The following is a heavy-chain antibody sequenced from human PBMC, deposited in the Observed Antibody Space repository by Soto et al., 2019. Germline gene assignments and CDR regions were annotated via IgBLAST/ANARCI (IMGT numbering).Heavy chain of an antibody. J-gene: IGHJ6*02. CDR2: ISGSGGST. V-gene: IGHV3-23*01. D-gene: IGHD1-1*01. CDR3: ARDGTTGTLGNYYYYYGMDV. CDR1: GFTFSSYA. Sequence: VRLSCAASGFTFSSYAMSWVRQAPGKGLEWVSAISGSGGSTYYADSVKGRFTISSDNAKNSLYLQMNSLRAEDTAVYYCARDGTTGTLGNYYYYYGMDVWGQGTTVTVSS.